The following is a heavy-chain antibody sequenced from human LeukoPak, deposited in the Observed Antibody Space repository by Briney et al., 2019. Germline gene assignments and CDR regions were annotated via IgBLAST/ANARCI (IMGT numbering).Heavy chain of an antibody. CDR2: ISGSGGST. CDR3: AKVPGIAAAGRDAFDI. CDR1: GFTFSNYA. V-gene: IGHV3-23*01. D-gene: IGHD6-13*01. Sequence: GRSLRLSCTASGFTFSNYAMSWVRQAPGKGLEWVSAISGSGGSTYYADSVKGRFTISRDNSKNTLYLQMNSLRAEDTAVYYCAKVPGIAAAGRDAFDIWGQGTMVTVSS. J-gene: IGHJ3*02.